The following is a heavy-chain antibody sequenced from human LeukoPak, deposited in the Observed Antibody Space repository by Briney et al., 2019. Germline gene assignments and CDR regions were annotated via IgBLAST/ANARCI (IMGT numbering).Heavy chain of an antibody. J-gene: IGHJ4*02. CDR1: GGSISSGGYS. D-gene: IGHD3-10*01. CDR2: IYRSGST. Sequence: SQTLSLTCAVSGGSISSGGYSWNWIRQPPGRGLEWIGYIYRSGSTYYNPSLESRVTISIDRSKNQFSLNLSSVTAADTAVYYCARADYYGSGGYPPYFDFWGQGTLDPVSS. V-gene: IGHV4-30-2*01. CDR3: ARADYYGSGGYPPYFDF.